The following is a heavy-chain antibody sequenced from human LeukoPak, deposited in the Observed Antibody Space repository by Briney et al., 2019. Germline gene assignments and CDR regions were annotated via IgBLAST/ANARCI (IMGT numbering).Heavy chain of an antibody. Sequence: SETLSLTCTVSGGSISSSSYYWGWIRQPPGKGLEWIGSIYYSGSTYYNPSLKSRVTISVDTSKNQFSLKLSSVTAADTAVYYCARHIGYYGSGSYLRGWFDPWGQGTLVTVSS. D-gene: IGHD3-10*01. J-gene: IGHJ5*02. CDR2: IYYSGST. CDR3: ARHIGYYGSGSYLRGWFDP. V-gene: IGHV4-39*01. CDR1: GGSISSSSYY.